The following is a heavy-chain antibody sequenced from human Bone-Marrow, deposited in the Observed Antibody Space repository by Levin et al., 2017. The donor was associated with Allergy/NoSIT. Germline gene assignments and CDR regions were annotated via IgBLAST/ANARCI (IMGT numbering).Heavy chain of an antibody. CDR1: GFTFSDYY. Sequence: GGSLRLSCAASGFTFSDYYMTWIRQAPGKGLEWLSDISSSGSNTNYADSVKGRFTISRENARNSLSLQMNNLRAEDTAVDYCAGAALTKRYWYFDLWGRGTLVTVSS. V-gene: IGHV3-11*01. CDR2: ISSSGSNT. CDR3: AGAALTKRYWYFDL. D-gene: IGHD6-25*01. J-gene: IGHJ2*01.